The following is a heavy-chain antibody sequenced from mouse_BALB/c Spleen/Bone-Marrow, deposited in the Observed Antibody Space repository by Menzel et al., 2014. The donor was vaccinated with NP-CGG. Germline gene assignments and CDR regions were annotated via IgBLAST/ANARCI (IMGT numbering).Heavy chain of an antibody. CDR2: INNGGTYT. J-gene: IGHJ3*01. Sequence: EVMLVESGGDLVKPGGSLKLSCAASGFTFSSYGMSWVRQTPDKRLEWVATINNGGTYTYYPDSVKGRFTISRDNAKNTLYLQMSSLKSEDIAMYYCALNWDSAYWGQGTLVTVSA. CDR1: GFTFSSYG. V-gene: IGHV5-6*01. D-gene: IGHD4-1*02. CDR3: ALNWDSAY.